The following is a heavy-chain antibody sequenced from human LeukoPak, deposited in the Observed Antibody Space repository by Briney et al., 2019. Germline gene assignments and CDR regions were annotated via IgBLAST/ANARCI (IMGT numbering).Heavy chain of an antibody. D-gene: IGHD5-24*01. V-gene: IGHV3-33*01. CDR1: GFTFNSFA. J-gene: IGHJ4*02. Sequence: GGSLRLSCAASGFTFNSFAMHWVRQAPGKGLEWVAVIWYGGSNKYYADSVKGRFTISRDNSKNTVYLQMNSLRAEDSAIYYCARGQMATTTWGQGTLVTVSS. CDR3: ARGQMATTT. CDR2: IWYGGSNK.